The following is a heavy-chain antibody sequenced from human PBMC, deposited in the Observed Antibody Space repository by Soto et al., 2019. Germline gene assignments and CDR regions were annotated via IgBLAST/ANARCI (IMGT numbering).Heavy chain of an antibody. D-gene: IGHD3-3*01. CDR2: ISAYNGNT. CDR3: ARDRGNDFWSGYQYYYYCGMDV. Sequence: ASVKVSCKASGYTFTSYGISWVRQAPGQGLEWMGWISAYNGNTNYAQKLQGRVTMTTDTSTSTAYMELRSLRSDDTAVYYCARDRGNDFWSGYQYYYYCGMDVWGQGTTVTVSS. V-gene: IGHV1-18*01. CDR1: GYTFTSYG. J-gene: IGHJ6*02.